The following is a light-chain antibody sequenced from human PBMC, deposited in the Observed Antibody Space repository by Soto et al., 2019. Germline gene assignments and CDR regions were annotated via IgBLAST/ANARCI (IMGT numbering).Light chain of an antibody. CDR3: QSYDSGNHYV. CDR1: SGSIASNY. CDR2: EDN. V-gene: IGLV6-57*04. Sequence: NFMLTQPHSVSESPGKTVTFSCTRSSGSIASNYVQWYQQRPGSAPSIVIYEDNQRPSGVPDRFSGSIDSSSNSASLTISGLKTEDEADYYCQSYDSGNHYVFGTGTKVTVL. J-gene: IGLJ1*01.